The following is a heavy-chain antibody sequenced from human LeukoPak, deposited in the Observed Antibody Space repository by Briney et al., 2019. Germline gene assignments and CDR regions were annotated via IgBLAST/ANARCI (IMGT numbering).Heavy chain of an antibody. CDR1: GFTFDDYA. D-gene: IGHD3-22*01. Sequence: PGGSLRLSCAAPGFTFDDYAMHWVRQAPGKGLEWVSGISWNSGSIGYADSVKGRFTISRDNAKNSLYLQMNSLRAEDTALYYCAKGDYYDSSGYAPFDYWGQGTLVTVSS. V-gene: IGHV3-9*01. CDR2: ISWNSGSI. J-gene: IGHJ4*02. CDR3: AKGDYYDSSGYAPFDY.